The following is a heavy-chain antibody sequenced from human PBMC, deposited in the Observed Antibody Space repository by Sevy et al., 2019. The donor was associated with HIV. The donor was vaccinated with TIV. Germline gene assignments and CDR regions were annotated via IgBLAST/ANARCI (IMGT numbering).Heavy chain of an antibody. CDR1: GFTFNKYN. Sequence: GGSLRLSCAASGFTFNKYNMIWVRQAPGKGLEWVSFISCGSNYIYYADSVRGRFTTSRDNAKNSLYLQMNTLRAEDTAVYYCAREGSGRYWGQGTLVTVSS. CDR3: AREGSGRY. V-gene: IGHV3-21*01. D-gene: IGHD3-10*01. J-gene: IGHJ4*02. CDR2: ISCGSNYI.